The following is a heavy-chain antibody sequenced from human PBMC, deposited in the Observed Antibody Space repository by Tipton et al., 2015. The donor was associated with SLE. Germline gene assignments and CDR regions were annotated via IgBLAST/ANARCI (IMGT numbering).Heavy chain of an antibody. D-gene: IGHD2-15*01. Sequence: TLSLTCAVYGGSFSGYYWSWIRQPPGKGLEWIGEINHSGSTNYNPSLKSRVTISVDTSKNQFSLNLNSVTAADTAMYYCARLEYCSGGSCQHDYWGQGTLVTVSP. CDR1: GGSFSGYY. CDR2: INHSGST. CDR3: ARLEYCSGGSCQHDY. V-gene: IGHV4-34*01. J-gene: IGHJ4*02.